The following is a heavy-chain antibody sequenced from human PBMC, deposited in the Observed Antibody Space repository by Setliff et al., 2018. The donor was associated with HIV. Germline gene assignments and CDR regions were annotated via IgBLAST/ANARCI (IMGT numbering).Heavy chain of an antibody. V-gene: IGHV1-2*02. CDR1: GYGFTGYF. Sequence: GASVKVSCKASGYGFTGYFIHWVRQAPGQGLEWMGWINPNSGDTNYAQKFQGRVTMTRDTSISTACMELGRLRSEDTAVYYCARGGLLFGMMNYFDSWGQGTLVTVS. CDR3: ARGGLLFGMMNYFDS. CDR2: INPNSGDT. J-gene: IGHJ4*02. D-gene: IGHD2-21*02.